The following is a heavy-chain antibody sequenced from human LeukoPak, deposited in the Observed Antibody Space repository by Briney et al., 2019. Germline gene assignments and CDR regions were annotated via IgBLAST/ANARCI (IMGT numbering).Heavy chain of an antibody. CDR1: GYTFTSYS. J-gene: IGHJ4*02. V-gene: IGHV1-18*01. CDR3: ARLLVKGYSYGYATYYFDY. Sequence: ASVKVSCKASGYTFTSYSISWVRQAPGQGLEWMGWISAYNGNTNYAQKLQGRVTMTTDTSTSTAYMELRSLRSDDTAVYYCARLLVKGYSYGYATYYFDYWGQGTLVTVSS. D-gene: IGHD5-18*01. CDR2: ISAYNGNT.